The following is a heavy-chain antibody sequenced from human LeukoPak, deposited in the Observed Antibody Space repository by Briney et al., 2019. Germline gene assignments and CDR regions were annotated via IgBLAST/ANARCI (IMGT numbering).Heavy chain of an antibody. CDR2: SSNRGGT. Sequence: PSETLLLTCSVSDDFTLSNSYNYCWSHESPGKPLEWTCSSSNRGGTFYSQSLKSRVTISIDTSKNQLYLQLSSVTAADTAVFYCAGFVVVRDTMEYYYYYVVVWGRGATVIVSS. CDR3: AGFVVVRDTMEYYYYYVVV. D-gene: IGHD2-2*01. CDR1: DDFTLSNSYN. V-gene: IGHV4-39*07. J-gene: IGHJ6*01.